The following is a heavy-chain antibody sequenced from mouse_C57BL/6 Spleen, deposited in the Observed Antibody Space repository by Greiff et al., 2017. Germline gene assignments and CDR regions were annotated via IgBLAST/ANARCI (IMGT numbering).Heavy chain of an antibody. D-gene: IGHD2-1*01. CDR1: GYTFTDYY. CDR3: ARFYPYAMDY. V-gene: IGHV1-26*01. Sequence: VQLQQSGPELVKPGASVKISCKASGYTFTDYYMNWVKQSHGKSLEWIGDINPNNGGTSYNQKFKGKATLTVDTSSSTAYMGLRSLTSEDSAVYYCARFYPYAMDYWGQGTSVTVSS. J-gene: IGHJ4*01. CDR2: INPNNGGT.